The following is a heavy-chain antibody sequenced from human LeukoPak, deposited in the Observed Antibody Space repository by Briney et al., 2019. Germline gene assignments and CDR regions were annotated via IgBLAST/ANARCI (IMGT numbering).Heavy chain of an antibody. J-gene: IGHJ4*02. Sequence: ASVKVSCKTSGYTFTTYGISWVRQAPGQGLEWMGWISAYNDNTDFAQNFQGRVTMTSDKSTSTPYMELRSLRSDDTAVYYCATGGGHIPAPGLYRGQGTLVTVSS. CDR3: ATGGGHIPAPGLY. D-gene: IGHD6-13*01. V-gene: IGHV1-18*04. CDR1: GYTFTTYG. CDR2: ISAYNDNT.